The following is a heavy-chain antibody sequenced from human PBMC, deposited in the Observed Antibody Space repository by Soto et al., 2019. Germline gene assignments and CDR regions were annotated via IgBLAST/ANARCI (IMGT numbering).Heavy chain of an antibody. D-gene: IGHD3-10*01. CDR2: INPNSGGT. J-gene: IGHJ5*02. Sequence: ASVKVSCKASGYTFTGYYMHWVRQAPGQGLEWMGWINPNSGGTNYAQKFQGWVTMTRDTSISTAYMELSRLRSDDTAMYYCARASMVRGVINWFDPWGQGTLVTVSS. CDR3: ARASMVRGVINWFDP. V-gene: IGHV1-2*04. CDR1: GYTFTGYY.